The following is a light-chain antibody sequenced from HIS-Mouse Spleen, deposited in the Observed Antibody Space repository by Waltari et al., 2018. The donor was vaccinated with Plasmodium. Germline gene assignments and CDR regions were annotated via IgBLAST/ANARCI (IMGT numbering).Light chain of an antibody. J-gene: IGKJ1*01. Sequence: ELVFTQSPATLSLSPEERATLSCRASQSVSSSYLAWYQQKPGQAPRLLIYGASSRATGIPDRFSGSGSGTDFTLTISRLEPEDFAVYYCQQYGSSPWTFGQGTKVEIK. V-gene: IGKV3-20*01. CDR2: GAS. CDR3: QQYGSSPWT. CDR1: QSVSSSY.